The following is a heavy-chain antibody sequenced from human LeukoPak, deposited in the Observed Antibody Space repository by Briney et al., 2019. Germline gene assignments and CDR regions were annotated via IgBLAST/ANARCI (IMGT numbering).Heavy chain of an antibody. Sequence: GRSLRLSCAASGFTFSSYAMHWVRQAPGKGLEWVAVISNDGSNKYYADSVKGRFTISRDNSKNTLYLQMNSLRAEDTAVYYCARNHLPDAIHYFDYWGQGTLVTVSS. V-gene: IGHV3-30-3*01. CDR3: ARNHLPDAIHYFDY. CDR1: GFTFSSYA. J-gene: IGHJ4*02. CDR2: ISNDGSNK. D-gene: IGHD2-2*01.